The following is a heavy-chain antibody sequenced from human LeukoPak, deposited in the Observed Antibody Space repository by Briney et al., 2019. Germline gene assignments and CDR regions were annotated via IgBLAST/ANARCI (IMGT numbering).Heavy chain of an antibody. Sequence: GGSLRLSCAASGFTVNNNYMSWVRQAPGKGLEWVSLIYGGGSTYYTDSVKGRFTISRDNSKNTLYLQMNSLRAEDTAVYYCARRMVRGVYYYYYGMDVWGQGTTVTVSS. V-gene: IGHV3-66*01. CDR3: ARRMVRGVYYYYYGMDV. D-gene: IGHD3-10*01. CDR1: GFTVNNNY. J-gene: IGHJ6*02. CDR2: IYGGGST.